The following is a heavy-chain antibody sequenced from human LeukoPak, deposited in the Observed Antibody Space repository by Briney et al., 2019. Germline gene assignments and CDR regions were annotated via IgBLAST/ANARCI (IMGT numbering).Heavy chain of an antibody. Sequence: ASVKVSCKASGGTFSSYAISWVRQAPGQGLEWMGGIIPIFGTANYAQKFQGRVTITTDESTSTAYMELSSLRSEDTAVYYCARPVPGYPSAAFDIWGQGTMVTVSS. CDR1: GGTFSSYA. D-gene: IGHD5-18*01. V-gene: IGHV1-69*05. CDR3: ARPVPGYPSAAFDI. J-gene: IGHJ3*02. CDR2: IIPIFGTA.